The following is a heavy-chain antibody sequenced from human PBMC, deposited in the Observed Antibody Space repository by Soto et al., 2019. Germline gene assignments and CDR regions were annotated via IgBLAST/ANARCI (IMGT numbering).Heavy chain of an antibody. CDR3: ARAVPAAKWWFDS. J-gene: IGHJ5*01. Sequence: QVELVESGGGVVQPGGSLRLACAASGFTFSSYGMHWVRQAPGKGLEWVAVIWFDGSKEFYAASVEGRFTISRDNSKNMVYLEMNSPRDVDTAVYYCARAVPAAKWWFDSWGQGTLVTVSS. CDR1: GFTFSSYG. D-gene: IGHD2-2*01. V-gene: IGHV3-33*01. CDR2: IWFDGSKE.